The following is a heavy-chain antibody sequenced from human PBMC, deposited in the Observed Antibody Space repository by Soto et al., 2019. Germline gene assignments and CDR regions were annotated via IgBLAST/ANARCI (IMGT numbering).Heavy chain of an antibody. Sequence: EVQLVESGGGLVQPGGSLRLSCAASGFTFSNYWMYWVRQAPGKGLEWVSRINSDGSVSSHADSVRGRLTISRDNVKNALYLHMDSLRAEDTGVYFCARGDCVGGTCYSVAGSFYYYVDVWGKGTTVTVFS. CDR3: ARGDCVGGTCYSVAGSFYYYVDV. D-gene: IGHD2-15*01. J-gene: IGHJ6*03. CDR1: GFTFSNYW. CDR2: INSDGSVS. V-gene: IGHV3-74*02.